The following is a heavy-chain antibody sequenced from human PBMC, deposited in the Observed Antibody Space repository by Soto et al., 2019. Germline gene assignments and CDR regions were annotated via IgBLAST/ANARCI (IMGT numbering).Heavy chain of an antibody. D-gene: IGHD2-15*01. CDR2: INVGNGNT. CDR3: ARDLGGWPDY. V-gene: IGHV1-3*01. J-gene: IGHJ4*02. Sequence: ASVKVSCKASGGTFSNYAISWVRQAPGQGLEWMGWINVGNGNTKYSQKFQGRVTITRDTSASTAYMELSSLRSEDTAVYYCARDLGGWPDYWGQGTLVTVSP. CDR1: GGTFSNYA.